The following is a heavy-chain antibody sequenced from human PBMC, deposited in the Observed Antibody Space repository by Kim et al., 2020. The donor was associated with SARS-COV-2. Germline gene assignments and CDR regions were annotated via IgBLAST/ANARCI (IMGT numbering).Heavy chain of an antibody. J-gene: IGHJ5*02. V-gene: IGHV3-11*05. CDR2: ISSSSSYT. CDR1: GFTFSDYY. CDR3: ARDVGDYGDYHWFDP. D-gene: IGHD4-17*01. Sequence: GGSLRLSCAASGFTFSDYYMSWIRQAPGKGLEWVSYISSSSSYTNYADSVKGRFTISRDNAKNSLYLQMNSLRAEDTAVYYCARDVGDYGDYHWFDPWGQGTLVTVSS.